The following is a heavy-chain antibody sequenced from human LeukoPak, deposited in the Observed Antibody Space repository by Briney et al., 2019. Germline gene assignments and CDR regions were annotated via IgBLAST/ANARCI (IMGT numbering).Heavy chain of an antibody. D-gene: IGHD3-22*01. CDR2: IYYSGST. CDR1: GGSISSGGYY. V-gene: IGHV4-31*03. Sequence: SQTLSLTCTVSGGSISSGGYYWSWIRQHPGKGLEWIGYIYYSGSTYYNPSLKSRVTISVDTSKNQFYLKLSSVTAADTAVYYCARSSPPDSSGYYLAYNWFDPWGQGTLVTVSS. J-gene: IGHJ5*02. CDR3: ARSSPPDSSGYYLAYNWFDP.